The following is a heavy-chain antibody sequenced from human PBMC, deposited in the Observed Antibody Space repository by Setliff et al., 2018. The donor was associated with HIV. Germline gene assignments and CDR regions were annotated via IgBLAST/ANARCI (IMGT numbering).Heavy chain of an antibody. CDR3: ARDQITMVRGTLGAFDI. CDR2: ISAYNGNT. V-gene: IGHV1-18*01. D-gene: IGHD3-10*01. Sequence: WASVKVSCKASGYTFTSYGISWVRQAPGQGLEWMGWISAYNGNTNYAQKLQGRVTVTTDTSTSTAYMELRSLRSDDTAVYYCARDQITMVRGTLGAFDIWGQGTMVTVSS. J-gene: IGHJ3*02. CDR1: GYTFTSYG.